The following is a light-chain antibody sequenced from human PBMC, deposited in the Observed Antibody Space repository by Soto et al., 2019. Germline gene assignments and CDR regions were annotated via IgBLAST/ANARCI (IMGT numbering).Light chain of an antibody. CDR1: SGDVGAYNY. V-gene: IGLV2-8*01. Sequence: ALTQPPSASGSPGQSVAISCSGTSGDVGAYNYVSWYQQHPGKAPKLIIYEVNKRPSGVPDRFSGSKSGNTASLTVSGLQAEDEAAYYCSSHAASGVFGGGTKVTVL. CDR3: SSHAASGV. CDR2: EVN. J-gene: IGLJ3*02.